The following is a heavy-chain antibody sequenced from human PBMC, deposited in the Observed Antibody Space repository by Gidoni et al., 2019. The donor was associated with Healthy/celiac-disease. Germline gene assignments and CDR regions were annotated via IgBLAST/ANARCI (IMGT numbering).Heavy chain of an antibody. D-gene: IGHD3-22*01. V-gene: IGHV1-69*01. CDR3: ARGYYDSSGYFFRWYAFDI. CDR2: IIPIFGTA. J-gene: IGHJ3*02. CDR1: GGTFSSYA. Sequence: QVQLVQSGAEVKKPGSSVKVSCKASGGTFSSYAISWVRQAPGQGLEWMGGIIPIFGTANYAQKFQGRVTITADESTSTAYMELSSLRSEDTAVYYCARGYYDSSGYFFRWYAFDIWGQGTMVTVSS.